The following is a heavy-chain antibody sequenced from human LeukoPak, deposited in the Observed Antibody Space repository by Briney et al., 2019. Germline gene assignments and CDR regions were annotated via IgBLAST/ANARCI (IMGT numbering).Heavy chain of an antibody. CDR1: GFTFSNYN. CDR3: ARDFAREFTIDY. V-gene: IGHV3-48*01. D-gene: IGHD3-10*01. J-gene: IGHJ4*02. Sequence: PGGSPRLSCAASGFTFSNYNMTWVRQPPGKGLQWVSYISSSSNIIYYADSVKGRFTISRDNAKNSLFLQMNSLRAEDTAVYYCARDFAREFTIDYWGQGTLVTVSS. CDR2: ISSSSNII.